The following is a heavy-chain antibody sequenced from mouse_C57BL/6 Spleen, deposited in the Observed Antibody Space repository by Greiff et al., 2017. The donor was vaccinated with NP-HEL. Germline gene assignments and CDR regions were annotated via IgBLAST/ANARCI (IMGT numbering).Heavy chain of an antibody. J-gene: IGHJ2*01. V-gene: IGHV1-54*01. Sequence: VQLQQSGAELVRPETSVKVSCKASGYAFTNYLIEWVKQRPGQGLEWIGVINPGSGGTNYNEKFKGKATLTADKSSSTAYMQLSSLTSEDSAVYFCARSSNYVLFDYWGQGTTLTVSS. CDR1: GYAFTNYL. CDR3: ARSSNYVLFDY. D-gene: IGHD2-5*01. CDR2: INPGSGGT.